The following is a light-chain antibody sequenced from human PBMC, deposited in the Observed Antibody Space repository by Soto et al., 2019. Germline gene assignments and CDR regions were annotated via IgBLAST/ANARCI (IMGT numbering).Light chain of an antibody. CDR3: SSYTSSSTRV. J-gene: IGLJ2*01. CDR1: SSDVGGYNY. V-gene: IGLV2-14*01. CDR2: DVI. Sequence: QSALTQPASVSGSPGQSITISCTGTSSDVGGYNYVSLYQQHPGKAPKLMIYDVINRPSGVSNRFSGSKSGNTDSLTISGLQAEDEADYYCSSYTSSSTRVFGGGTKLTVL.